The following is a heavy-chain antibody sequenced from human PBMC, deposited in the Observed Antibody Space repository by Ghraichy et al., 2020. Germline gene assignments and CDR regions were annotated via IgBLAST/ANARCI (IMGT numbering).Heavy chain of an antibody. CDR3: AKDLTNYDSTNWFDP. D-gene: IGHD3-22*01. J-gene: IGHJ5*02. CDR1: GFTFSSYA. V-gene: IGHV3-23*01. CDR2: ISGSGGST. Sequence: GGSLRLSCAASGFTFSSYAMSWVRQAPGKGLEWVSAISGSGGSTYYADSVKGRFTISRDNSKNTLYLQMNSLRAEDTAVYYCAKDLTNYDSTNWFDPWGQGTLVTVSS.